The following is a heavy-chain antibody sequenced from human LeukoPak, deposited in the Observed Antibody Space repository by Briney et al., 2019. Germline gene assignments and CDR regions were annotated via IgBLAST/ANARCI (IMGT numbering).Heavy chain of an antibody. V-gene: IGHV4-39*01. J-gene: IGHJ4*02. CDR1: GVSISSGTNY. D-gene: IGHD6-13*01. CDR3: ARQYSK. CDR2: ISYGGIT. Sequence: SETLSLTCTVSGVSISSGTNYWGWIRQPPGKGLEWIGSISYGGITHYNPSLKSRVTISGDTSKNQSSLKLTSVTAADTAVYYCARQYSKWGQGTLVTVSS.